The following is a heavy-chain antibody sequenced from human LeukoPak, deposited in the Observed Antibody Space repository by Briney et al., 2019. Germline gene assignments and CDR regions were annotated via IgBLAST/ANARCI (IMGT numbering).Heavy chain of an antibody. CDR3: VTDQTGRHPYFFDY. D-gene: IGHD3-10*01. CDR1: GFNFSTYW. Sequence: GGSLRLSCTASGFNFSTYWTTWVRQVPGKGLEWVANIKEDGSEIYYVDAVKGRFSISRDNAKTSLYLQMHSLSVADTGLYYCVTDQTGRHPYFFDYWGQGTLVTVSS. CDR2: IKEDGSEI. V-gene: IGHV3-7*01. J-gene: IGHJ4*02.